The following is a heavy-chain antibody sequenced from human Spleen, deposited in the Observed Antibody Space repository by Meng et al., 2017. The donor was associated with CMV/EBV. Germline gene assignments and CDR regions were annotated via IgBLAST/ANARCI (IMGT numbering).Heavy chain of an antibody. CDR1: GFTFSSYA. CDR3: AKGRKDDYNWDAFDI. V-gene: IGHV3-23*01. D-gene: IGHD5-24*01. Sequence: GESLKISCAASGFTFSSYAMSWVRQAPGKGLEWVSAISGSGGSTYYADSVKGRFTISRDNSKNTLYLQMNSLRAEDTAVYYCAKGRKDDYNWDAFDIWGQGTMVTVSS. J-gene: IGHJ3*02. CDR2: ISGSGGST.